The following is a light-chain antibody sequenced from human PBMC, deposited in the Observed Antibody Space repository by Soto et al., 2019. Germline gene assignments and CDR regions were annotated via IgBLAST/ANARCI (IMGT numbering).Light chain of an antibody. V-gene: IGKV3-20*01. CDR2: GIS. CDR3: QQFGTSPYT. J-gene: IGKJ1*01. CDR1: QSVRSSY. Sequence: EIVLTQSPGTLSLSPGERATLSCRASQSVRSSYLAWYQQIPGQAPRLLIYGISNRATGIPDRFSGSGSGTDFTLTISRLASEDLAVYYCQQFGTSPYTFGQGTKVEIK.